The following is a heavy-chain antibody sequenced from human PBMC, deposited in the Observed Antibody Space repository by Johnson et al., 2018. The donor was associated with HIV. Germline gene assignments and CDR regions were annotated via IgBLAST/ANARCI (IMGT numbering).Heavy chain of an antibody. CDR1: GFTFSDYY. CDR2: ISTSGSTI. V-gene: IGHV3-11*04. J-gene: IGHJ3*02. Sequence: QVQLVESGGGLVKPGGSLRLSCAASGFTFSDYYMSWIRQAPGRGLEWVSYISTSGSTIYYADSVKGRFPLSRDNSKNTLYLQMNSLRAEDTAVYYCAKERDSGSYYALDAFDIWGQGTMVTVSS. CDR3: AKERDSGSYYALDAFDI. D-gene: IGHD1-26*01.